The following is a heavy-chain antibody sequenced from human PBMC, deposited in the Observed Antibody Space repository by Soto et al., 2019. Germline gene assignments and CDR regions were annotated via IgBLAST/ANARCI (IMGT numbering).Heavy chain of an antibody. CDR3: ARTLPGRGGMDI. CDR1: GYAFSNYA. CDR2: ISTTNVNS. Sequence: ASVKVSCKTSGYAFSNYAITWVRQAPGQGLEWMGWISTTNVNSNYAQEFRGRVTMTKDTSTTTVYMELRSLRPDDTAVYYCARTLPGRGGMDIWGQGTTVTSP. V-gene: IGHV1-18*01. D-gene: IGHD3-10*01. J-gene: IGHJ6*02.